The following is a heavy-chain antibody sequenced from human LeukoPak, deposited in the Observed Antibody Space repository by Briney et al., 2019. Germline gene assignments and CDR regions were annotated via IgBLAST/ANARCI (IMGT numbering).Heavy chain of an antibody. CDR1: GYSISSGYY. Sequence: SETLSLTCTVSGYSISSGYYWGWIRQPPGKGLEWIGSICHSGSTYYNPSLKSRVTMSVDTSKNQFSLRLNSVTAADTAVYYCARAPSLAVAGDYWDQGTLVTVSS. CDR2: ICHSGST. D-gene: IGHD6-19*01. J-gene: IGHJ4*02. CDR3: ARAPSLAVAGDY. V-gene: IGHV4-38-2*02.